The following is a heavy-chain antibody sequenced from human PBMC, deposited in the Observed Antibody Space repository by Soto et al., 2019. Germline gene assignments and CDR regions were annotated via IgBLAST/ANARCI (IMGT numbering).Heavy chain of an antibody. Sequence: QVQLQESGPGLVKPSETLSLTCTVSGGSISSYYWSWIRKPPGKGLEWIGYIYYSGSTNYNPSLKSRVTISVETSKNQFSLKLSSVTAADTAVYYCARERYCSSTSCPGGWFDPWGQGTLVTVSS. CDR1: GGSISSYY. D-gene: IGHD2-2*01. CDR3: ARERYCSSTSCPGGWFDP. V-gene: IGHV4-59*01. CDR2: IYYSGST. J-gene: IGHJ5*02.